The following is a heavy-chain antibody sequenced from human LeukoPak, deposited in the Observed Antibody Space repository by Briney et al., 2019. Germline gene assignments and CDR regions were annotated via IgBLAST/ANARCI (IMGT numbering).Heavy chain of an antibody. CDR3: AKVLTAAARFSIQPYDY. CDR2: ISGSGGST. D-gene: IGHD6-13*01. CDR1: GFTFSSYA. Sequence: GGSLRLSCAASGFTFSSYAMSWVRQAPGKGLEWVSAISGSGGSTYYADSVKGRFTISRDNSKNTLYLQMNSLRAEDTAVYYCAKVLTAAARFSIQPYDYWGQGTLVTVSS. V-gene: IGHV3-23*01. J-gene: IGHJ4*02.